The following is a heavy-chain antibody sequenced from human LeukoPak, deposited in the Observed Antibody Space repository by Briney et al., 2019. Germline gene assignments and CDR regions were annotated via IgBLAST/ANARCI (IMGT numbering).Heavy chain of an antibody. V-gene: IGHV3-49*04. Sequence: GGSLRLSCAASGFTFSSYAMSWVRQAPGKGLEWVGFIRSKAYGATTEYAASVKGRFTISRDDSKSIAYLQMNSLKTEDTAVYYCTRDTAEFYDSSGYAGDWGQGTLVTVSS. D-gene: IGHD3-22*01. CDR3: TRDTAEFYDSSGYAGD. CDR2: IRSKAYGATT. J-gene: IGHJ4*02. CDR1: GFTFSSYA.